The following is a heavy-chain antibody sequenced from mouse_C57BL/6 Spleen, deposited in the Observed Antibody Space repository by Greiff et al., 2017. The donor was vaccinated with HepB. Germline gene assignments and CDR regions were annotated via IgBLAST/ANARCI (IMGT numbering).Heavy chain of an antibody. CDR1: GFNIKNTY. CDR3: AREGFMYYYASSYGENAMDY. CDR2: IDPANGNT. Sequence: EVQLQQSVAELVRPGASVKLSCTASGFNIKNTYMHWVKQRPEQGLEWIGRIDPANGNTKYAPKFQGKATITADTSSNTAYLHLSSLTSEDTAIFYWAREGFMYYYASSYGENAMDYWGQGTSVTVSS. V-gene: IGHV14-3*01. D-gene: IGHD1-1*01. J-gene: IGHJ4*01.